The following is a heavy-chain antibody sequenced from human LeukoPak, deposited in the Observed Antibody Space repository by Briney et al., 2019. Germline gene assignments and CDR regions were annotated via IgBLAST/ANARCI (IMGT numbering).Heavy chain of an antibody. J-gene: IGHJ4*02. CDR2: INPDGSIR. CDR3: AREARVGGALQY. V-gene: IGHV3-74*03. CDR1: GLTFSTYW. D-gene: IGHD1-26*01. Sequence: GGSLRLSCAASGLTFSTYWMHWVRQAPGKGLARVARINPDGSIRTYANSMQGRVTISRDTAKDTLFLQMNSLRAEDTAVYYCAREARVGGALQYWGQGTPVTVSS.